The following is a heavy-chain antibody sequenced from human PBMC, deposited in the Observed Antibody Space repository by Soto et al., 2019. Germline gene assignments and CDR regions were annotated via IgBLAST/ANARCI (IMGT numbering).Heavy chain of an antibody. CDR1: GGTFSSYA. J-gene: IGHJ4*02. V-gene: IGHV1-69*13. Sequence: SVKVSCKASGGTFSSYAISWLRQAPGQGLEWMGWIIPIYGTTNYAQKFQGRVTMTADASTSTAYMELRSLRSDDTAVYYCARQYSGYGNFDYWGQGTLVTVSS. CDR2: IIPIYGTT. D-gene: IGHD5-12*01. CDR3: ARQYSGYGNFDY.